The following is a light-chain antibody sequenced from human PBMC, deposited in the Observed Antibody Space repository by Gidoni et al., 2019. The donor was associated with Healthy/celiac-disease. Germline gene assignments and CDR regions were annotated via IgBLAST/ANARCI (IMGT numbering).Light chain of an antibody. J-gene: IGKJ1*01. CDR3: QQSYSTPRA. Sequence: IQITQSPPALSASVRDRVTLTCRSSQSISSYLNWYQQKPGKAPKLLIYAASSLQSGVPSRFSGSGSGTDFTLTISSLQPEDVATYYCQQSYSTPRAFXQXTKVEIK. CDR2: AAS. CDR1: QSISSY. V-gene: IGKV1-39*01.